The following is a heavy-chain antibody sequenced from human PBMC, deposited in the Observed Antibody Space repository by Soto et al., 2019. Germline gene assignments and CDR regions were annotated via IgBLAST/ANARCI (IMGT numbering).Heavy chain of an antibody. D-gene: IGHD2-2*01. V-gene: IGHV3-9*01. CDR2: ISWDGGYK. J-gene: IGHJ3*01. CDR1: GFTFVDYA. Sequence: EVQLVESGGGLVQPGRSLRLSCAASGFTFVDYAMHWVRQAPGQGLEWVSGISWDGGYKGYADSVKGRFTISRDNDKKYVSLEMNSLRVEDTVLYYCAKDEGYCNSNSCKDAFDYWGQGATVTVS. CDR3: AKDEGYCNSNSCKDAFDY.